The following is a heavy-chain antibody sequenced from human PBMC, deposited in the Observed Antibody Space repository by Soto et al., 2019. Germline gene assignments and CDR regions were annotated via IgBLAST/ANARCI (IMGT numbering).Heavy chain of an antibody. CDR2: ISGSGGST. V-gene: IGHV3-23*01. Sequence: GGSLRLSCAASGFTFSSYAMSWVRQAPGKGLEWVSAISGSGGSTYYADSVKGRFPISRDNSKNTLYLQMNSLRAEDTAVSYCAKTSIAAAGILGLDVWGQGTTVTVSS. CDR1: GFTFSSYA. CDR3: AKTSIAAAGILGLDV. D-gene: IGHD6-13*01. J-gene: IGHJ6*02.